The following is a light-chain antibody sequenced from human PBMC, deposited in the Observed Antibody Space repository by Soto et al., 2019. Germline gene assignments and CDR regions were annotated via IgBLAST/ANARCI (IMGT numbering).Light chain of an antibody. Sequence: QSALTQPPSASGSPGQSVTISCTGTSSDIGGYNYVSWYQQPPGKAPKLMIYEVSRRPSGVPDRFSGSTSGNTASLTVSGLQAEDAADYYCSSYAGSNTYVVFGGGTKLTVL. CDR2: EVS. CDR1: SSDIGGYNY. J-gene: IGLJ2*01. V-gene: IGLV2-8*01. CDR3: SSYAGSNTYVV.